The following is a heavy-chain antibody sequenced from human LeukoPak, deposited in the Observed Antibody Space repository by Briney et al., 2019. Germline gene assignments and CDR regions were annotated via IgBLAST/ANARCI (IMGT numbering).Heavy chain of an antibody. J-gene: IGHJ2*01. V-gene: IGHV4-39*07. Sequence: LETLSLTCTVSGGSIIGGGHYWSWIRQSPGSGLEWIGSIYYSGSTFYNPSLKSRIRLSVDTSKNQFSLKLTSVTAADTAVYYCSRRDCSQTACFYWFFDLWGRGTHLSVSS. CDR3: SRRDCSQTACFYWFFDL. CDR1: GGSIIGGGHY. D-gene: IGHD2-15*01. CDR2: IYYSGST.